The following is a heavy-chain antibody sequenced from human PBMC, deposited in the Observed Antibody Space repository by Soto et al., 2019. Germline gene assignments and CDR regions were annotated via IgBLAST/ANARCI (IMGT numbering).Heavy chain of an antibody. CDR3: ARRADTAMAPSRRYYGMDV. V-gene: IGHV5-51*01. CDR2: IYPGDSDT. CDR1: GYSFTSYW. J-gene: IGHJ6*02. D-gene: IGHD5-18*01. Sequence: GESLKISCKGSGYSFTSYWIGWVRQMPGKGLEWMGIIYPGDSDTRYSPSFQGQVTISADKSISTAYLQWSSLKASDTAMYYCARRADTAMAPSRRYYGMDVWGQGSTVTVP.